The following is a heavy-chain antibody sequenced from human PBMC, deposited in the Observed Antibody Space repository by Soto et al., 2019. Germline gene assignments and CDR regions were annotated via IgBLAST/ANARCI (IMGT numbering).Heavy chain of an antibody. J-gene: IGHJ5*02. CDR2: IDPSDCYA. D-gene: IGHD5-18*01. CDR3: GRVRVDKAEGWFDP. V-gene: IGHV5-10-1*01. Sequence: PXESVKTSGKVSRDSWSSLWIHGVRQIPGKGLEWMGRIDPSDCYANYSPSFQGHVTFSADKSINTAYLQWSSLKASDTAMYYCGRVRVDKAEGWFDPWGQGTLVTVSS. CDR1: RDSWSSLW.